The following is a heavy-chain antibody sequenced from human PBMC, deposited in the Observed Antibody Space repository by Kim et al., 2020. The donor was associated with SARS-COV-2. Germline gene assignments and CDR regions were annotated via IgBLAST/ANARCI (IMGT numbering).Heavy chain of an antibody. CDR2: INPNNGAT. CDR3: AREYKWNARYFDH. CDR1: GYTFSDNF. J-gene: IGHJ4*02. Sequence: ASVKVSCKASGYTFSDNFIQWVRQAPGQSLEWMGWINPNNGATNFAQNFQGRVTMTRDTSTSTAYLELSRLRSADTALYFCAREYKWNARYFDHWGQGTLVTVS. D-gene: IGHD1-20*01. V-gene: IGHV1-2*02.